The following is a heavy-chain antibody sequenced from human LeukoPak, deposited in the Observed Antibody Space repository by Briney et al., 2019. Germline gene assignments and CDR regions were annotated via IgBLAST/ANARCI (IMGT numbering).Heavy chain of an antibody. CDR1: GFTVSSNY. J-gene: IGHJ4*02. CDR2: IYSGGST. CDR3: ARALPPVAGTGAFDY. D-gene: IGHD6-19*01. V-gene: IGHV3-66*01. Sequence: GGSLRLSCAASGFTVSSNYMSWVRQAPGKGLEWVSVIYSGGSTYYADSVKGRFTISRDNSKNTLYLQMNSLRAEDTAVYYCARALPPVAGTGAFDYWGQGTLVTVSS.